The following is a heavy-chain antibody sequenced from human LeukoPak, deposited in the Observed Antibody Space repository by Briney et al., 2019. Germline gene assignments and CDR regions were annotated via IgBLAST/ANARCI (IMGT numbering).Heavy chain of an antibody. Sequence: GGSLRLSCAASGFTSSSYSMTWVRQAQGKGLEWVSSITSSSGYIYYADSVKGRFTISRDNAKNSLYLQMNSLRVEDTAVYYCAREAVAAGNLPDYWGQGRLVTVSS. J-gene: IGHJ4*02. CDR3: AREAVAAGNLPDY. CDR1: GFTSSSYS. D-gene: IGHD6-13*01. CDR2: ITSSSGYI. V-gene: IGHV3-21*04.